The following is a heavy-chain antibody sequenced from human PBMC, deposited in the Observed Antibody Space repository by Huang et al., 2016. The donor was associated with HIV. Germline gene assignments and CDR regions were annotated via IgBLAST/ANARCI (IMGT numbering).Heavy chain of an antibody. V-gene: IGHV4-39*01. CDR1: GGSIRSDNYY. Sequence: QLQLQESGPGLVKPSETLSLTCTVSGGSIRSDNYYWGWIRQPPGKGLEWIGSIYYSGRTYYNTSLKSRVTITVDTSKNQFSLKMRSVTAADTAVYYCARLPGSITMIRGVITDPYWGQGTLVTVSS. CDR2: IYYSGRT. D-gene: IGHD3-10*01. CDR3: ARLPGSITMIRGVITDPY. J-gene: IGHJ4*02.